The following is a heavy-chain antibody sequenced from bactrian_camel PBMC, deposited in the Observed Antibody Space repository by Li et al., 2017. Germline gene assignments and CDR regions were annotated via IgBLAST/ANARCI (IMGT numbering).Heavy chain of an antibody. V-gene: IGHV3S40*01. J-gene: IGHJ4*01. CDR2: ITSLPSLFRAA. D-gene: IGHD2*01. CDR1: GITFSRHD. Sequence: ESGGGLVQPGESLRLSCLASGITFSRHDMSWVRQAPGKEVEWVAGITSLPSLFRAASYADSVKGRSTISRDNANNTVNLMMNSLKPEDTAMYYCAANFGPYCSGPYPARRANFLGQGTQVTVS.